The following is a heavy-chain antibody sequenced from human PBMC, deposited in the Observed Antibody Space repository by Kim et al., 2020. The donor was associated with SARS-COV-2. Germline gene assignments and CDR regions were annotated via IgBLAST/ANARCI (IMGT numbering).Heavy chain of an antibody. Sequence: GGSLRLSCAASGFTFSSYGMHWVRQAPGKGLEWVAVISYDGSKKYYADSVKGRFTISRYNSKSTLYVQMNSLRVEETAVYYCARDLWGVAGFNFDYWGQGTLVTVSS. CDR3: ARDLWGVAGFNFDY. CDR2: ISYDGSKK. V-gene: IGHV3-30-3*01. J-gene: IGHJ4*02. D-gene: IGHD6-19*01. CDR1: GFTFSSYG.